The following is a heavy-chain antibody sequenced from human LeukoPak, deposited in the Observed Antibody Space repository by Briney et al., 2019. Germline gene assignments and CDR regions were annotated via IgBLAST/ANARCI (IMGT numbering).Heavy chain of an antibody. CDR2: IRYDGSNK. J-gene: IGHJ6*03. Sequence: GGSLRLSCAASGFTFSSYGMHWVRQAPGKGLEWVAFIRYDGSNKYYADSVKGRFTISRDNSKNTLYLQMNSLRAEDTAVYYCAKGAGVYYDFWSGHPRFDYMDVWGKGTTVTVSS. D-gene: IGHD3-3*01. V-gene: IGHV3-30*02. CDR1: GFTFSSYG. CDR3: AKGAGVYYDFWSGHPRFDYMDV.